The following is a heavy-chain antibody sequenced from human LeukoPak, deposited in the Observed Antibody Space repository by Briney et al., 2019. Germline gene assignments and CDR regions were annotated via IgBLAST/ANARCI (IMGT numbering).Heavy chain of an antibody. CDR1: GFTFSSYG. Sequence: GRSLRLSCAASGFTFSSYGMHWVRQAPGKGLEWVAVISYDGSNKYYADSVKGRFTISRDNSKNTLYLQMNSLRAEDTAVYYCAKVIEERVYYDFWSGYWRPYYGMDVWGQGTTVTVSS. D-gene: IGHD3-3*01. V-gene: IGHV3-30*18. CDR2: ISYDGSNK. J-gene: IGHJ6*02. CDR3: AKVIEERVYYDFWSGYWRPYYGMDV.